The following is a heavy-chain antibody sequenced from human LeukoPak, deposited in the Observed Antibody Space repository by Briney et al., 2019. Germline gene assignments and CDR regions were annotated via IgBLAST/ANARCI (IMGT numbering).Heavy chain of an antibody. CDR1: GASMSSYY. CDR3: ARRSLRNSSWDY. D-gene: IGHD6-13*01. J-gene: IGHJ4*02. Sequence: SETLSLTCAVSGASMSSYYWSWIRQPPGKGLEWIGYIYYSGSTNYNPSLKSRVTISVDTSKSQFSLKLSSVTAADTAIYYCARRSLRNSSWDYWGQGTLVTVSS. V-gene: IGHV4-59*08. CDR2: IYYSGST.